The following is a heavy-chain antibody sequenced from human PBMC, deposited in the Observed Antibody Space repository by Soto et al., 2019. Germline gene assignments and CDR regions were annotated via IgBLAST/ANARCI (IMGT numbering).Heavy chain of an antibody. Sequence: HPGGSLRLSCAASGFTFSSYSMSWVRQAPGKGLGWVSAISGSGGTTYYADSVRGRFTISRDNSKNTLYLQMDSLRAEDTAVYYCAKDRGDYAGYYYYYGMDVWGQGTTVTVSS. V-gene: IGHV3-23*01. CDR2: ISGSGGTT. D-gene: IGHD4-17*01. J-gene: IGHJ6*02. CDR1: GFTFSSYS. CDR3: AKDRGDYAGYYYYYGMDV.